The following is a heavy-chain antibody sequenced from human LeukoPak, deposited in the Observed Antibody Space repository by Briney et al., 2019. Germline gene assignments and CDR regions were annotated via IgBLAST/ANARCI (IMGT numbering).Heavy chain of an antibody. D-gene: IGHD2-15*01. CDR1: GFTFSNYA. Sequence: GGSLRLSCAASGFTFSNYAMSWVRQAPGKGLEWVSVISGSGGSTYHADSVKGRFTISRGNSNNTLYLQMNSLRAEDTAIYYCAKVRSAVVAAATNYWGQGTLVTVSS. V-gene: IGHV3-23*01. CDR3: AKVRSAVVAAATNY. CDR2: ISGSGGST. J-gene: IGHJ4*02.